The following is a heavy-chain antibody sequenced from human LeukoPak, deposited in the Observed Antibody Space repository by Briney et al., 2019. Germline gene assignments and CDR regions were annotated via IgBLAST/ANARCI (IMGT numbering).Heavy chain of an antibody. CDR3: AKADKTYYDYVRGSYLLSS. CDR1: GFTFDDYA. Sequence: PGGSLRLSCAASGFTFDDYAMHWVRHAPGKGLEWVSGISWNSGSIGYADSVKGRFTISRDNAKNSLYLQMNSLRAEDTALYYCAKADKTYYDYVRGSYLLSSWGQGTLVTVSS. V-gene: IGHV3-9*01. CDR2: ISWNSGSI. J-gene: IGHJ5*02. D-gene: IGHD3-16*02.